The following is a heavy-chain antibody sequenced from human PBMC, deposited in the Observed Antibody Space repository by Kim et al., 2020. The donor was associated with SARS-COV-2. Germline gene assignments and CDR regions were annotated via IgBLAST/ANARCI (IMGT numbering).Heavy chain of an antibody. J-gene: IGHJ6*02. D-gene: IGHD3-10*01. V-gene: IGHV3-43*01. Sequence: SVKGRFTISRDNSKNSLYLQMNSLRTEDTALYYCAKGLTMVRGVSHGMDVWGQGTTVTVSS. CDR3: AKGLTMVRGVSHGMDV.